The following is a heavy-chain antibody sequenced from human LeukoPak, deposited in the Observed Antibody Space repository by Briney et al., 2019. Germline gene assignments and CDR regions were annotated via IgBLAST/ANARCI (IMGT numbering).Heavy chain of an antibody. CDR1: GFTFSSYG. V-gene: IGHV3-21*01. CDR2: ISSSSSYI. D-gene: IGHD3-22*01. Sequence: GGTLRLSCAASGFTFSSYGMSWVRQAPGKGLEWVSSISSSSSYIYYADSVKGRFTISRDNAKNSLYLQMNSLRAEDTAVYYCARDRGLALGPYYYDSSGPGDYWGQGTLVTVSS. CDR3: ARDRGLALGPYYYDSSGPGDY. J-gene: IGHJ4*02.